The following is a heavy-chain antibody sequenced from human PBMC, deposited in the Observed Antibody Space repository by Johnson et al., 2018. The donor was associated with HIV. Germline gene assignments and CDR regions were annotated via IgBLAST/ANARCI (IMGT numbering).Heavy chain of an antibody. V-gene: IGHV3-30*04. D-gene: IGHD3-22*01. CDR3: AKGTHYSDSSGYWSNDAFDI. CDR2: ISYDGSNK. CDR1: GFTFSTYS. J-gene: IGHJ3*02. Sequence: QVQLVESGGGVVQPGRSLRLSCAASGFTFSTYSMHWVRQAPGMRLEWVAVISYDGSNKYYAASVKGRFTISRDNSKNTLHLQMNSLRAEDTAVYYCAKGTHYSDSSGYWSNDAFDIWGQGTRVTVSS.